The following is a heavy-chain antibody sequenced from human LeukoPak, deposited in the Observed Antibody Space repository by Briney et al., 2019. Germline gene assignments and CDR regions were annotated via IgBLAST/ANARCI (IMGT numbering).Heavy chain of an antibody. CDR2: INPNSGGT. V-gene: IGHV1-2*02. CDR3: ARHDPRGCYYFDY. D-gene: IGHD3-10*01. Sequence: ASVKVSCKASGYTFTGYYMHWVRQAPGQGLEWMGWINPNSGGTNYAQKFQGRVTMTRDTSISTAYMELCRLRSDDTAVYYCARHDPRGCYYFDYWGQGTLVTVSS. J-gene: IGHJ4*02. CDR1: GYTFTGYY.